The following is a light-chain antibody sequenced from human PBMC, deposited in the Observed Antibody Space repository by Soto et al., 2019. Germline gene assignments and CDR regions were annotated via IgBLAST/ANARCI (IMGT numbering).Light chain of an antibody. V-gene: IGKV1-5*03. Sequence: DIQMTQSPSTLSASVGDRVTITGRASQSISSWLAWYQQKPGKAPNLLIYKASSLEGGVPSRFSGSGSGTEFTLTISSLQPDDFATYYCKQYNSYWTVGQGTQVDI. J-gene: IGKJ1*01. CDR2: KAS. CDR1: QSISSW. CDR3: KQYNSYWT.